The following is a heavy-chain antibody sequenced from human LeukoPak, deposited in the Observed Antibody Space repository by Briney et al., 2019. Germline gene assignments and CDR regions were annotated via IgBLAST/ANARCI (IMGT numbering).Heavy chain of an antibody. CDR2: INPNSGGT. V-gene: IGHV1-2*06. Sequence: ASVKVSCKASGYTFTGYYMHWVRQAPGQGLEWMGRINPNSGGTNYAQKFQGRVTITADESTSTAYMELSSLRSEDTAVYYCARSGSGYSYGYESGYFDYWGQGTLVTVSS. J-gene: IGHJ4*02. D-gene: IGHD5-18*01. CDR1: GYTFTGYY. CDR3: ARSGSGYSYGYESGYFDY.